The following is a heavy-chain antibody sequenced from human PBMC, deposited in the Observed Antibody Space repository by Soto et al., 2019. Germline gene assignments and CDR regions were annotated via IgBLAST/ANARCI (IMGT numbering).Heavy chain of an antibody. CDR2: ISYDGSNK. Sequence: VQLVESGGGVVQPGRSLRLSCAASGFTFSSYDIHWVRQAPGKGLEWVAVISYDGSNKYYADSVKGRFTISRDNSKNTLYLQMNSLRAEDTAVYYCAKSHHTYDFWGAGAFDIWGQGTMVTVSS. CDR3: AKSHHTYDFWGAGAFDI. CDR1: GFTFSSYD. V-gene: IGHV3-30*18. J-gene: IGHJ3*02. D-gene: IGHD3-3*01.